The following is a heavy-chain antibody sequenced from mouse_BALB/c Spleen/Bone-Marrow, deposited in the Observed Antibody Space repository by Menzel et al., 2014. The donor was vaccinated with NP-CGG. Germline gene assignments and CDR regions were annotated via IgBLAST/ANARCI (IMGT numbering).Heavy chain of an antibody. D-gene: IGHD2-1*01. Sequence: EVKLMESGGGLVQPGGSLKLSCAASGFTFSNYGMSWVRLTPDKRLELVATINGNGGSTYYPDSVKGRFTISRDTAKNTXYLQMSSLKSEETAMYYCVRGNYGNYVDYFDFWGQGTTLTVSS. V-gene: IGHV5-6-3*01. CDR1: GFTFSNYG. CDR2: INGNGGST. J-gene: IGHJ2*01. CDR3: VRGNYGNYVDYFDF.